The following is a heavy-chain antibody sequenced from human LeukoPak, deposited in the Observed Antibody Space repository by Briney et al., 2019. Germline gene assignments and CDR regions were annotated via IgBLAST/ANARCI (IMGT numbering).Heavy chain of an antibody. CDR3: ARELPDYYDILTGYSAFDY. CDR1: GGTFSSYA. CDR2: IIPIFGTA. V-gene: IGHV1-69*06. D-gene: IGHD3-9*01. J-gene: IGHJ4*02. Sequence: SVKVSCKASGGTFSSYAISWVRQAPGQGLEWMGGIIPIFGTANYAQKLQGRVTITADKSTSTAYMELSSLRSEDTAVYYCARELPDYYDILTGYSAFDYWGQGTLVTVSS.